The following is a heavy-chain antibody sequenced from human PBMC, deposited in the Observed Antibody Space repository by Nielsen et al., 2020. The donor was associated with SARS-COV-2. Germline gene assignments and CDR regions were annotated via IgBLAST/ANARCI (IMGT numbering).Heavy chain of an antibody. Sequence: GESLKISCAASGFTFSSNYMSWVRQAPGKGLEWVSVIYSGGSTYYADSVKGRFTISRDNSKNTLYLQMNSLRAEDTAVYYCARSLAVAGYFDYWGQGTLVTVSS. J-gene: IGHJ4*02. CDR1: GFTFSSNY. D-gene: IGHD6-19*01. CDR3: ARSLAVAGYFDY. CDR2: IYSGGST. V-gene: IGHV3-53*01.